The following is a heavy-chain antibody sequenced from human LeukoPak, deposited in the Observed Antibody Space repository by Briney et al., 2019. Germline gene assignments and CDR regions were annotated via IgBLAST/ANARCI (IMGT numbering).Heavy chain of an antibody. CDR3: AKDIARERYRGSHWSGVFDY. D-gene: IGHD1-26*01. Sequence: GRSLRLSCAASGFTFDDYAMHWVRQAPGKGLEWVSGISWNSGSIGYADSVKGRFTVSRDNAKNSLYLQMNSLRAEDTALYYCAKDIARERYRGSHWSGVFDYWGQGTLVTVSS. J-gene: IGHJ4*02. V-gene: IGHV3-9*01. CDR2: ISWNSGSI. CDR1: GFTFDDYA.